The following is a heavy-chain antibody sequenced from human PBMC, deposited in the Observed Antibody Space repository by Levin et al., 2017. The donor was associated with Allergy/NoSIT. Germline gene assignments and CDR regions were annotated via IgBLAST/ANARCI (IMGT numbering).Heavy chain of an antibody. Sequence: PGGSLRLSCAASGFAFSDYYMSWIRQAPGKGLEWVSYISSSGSTIYYADSVKGRFTISRDNAKNSLYLQMNSLRAEDTAVYYCARDYNEPNYCTGGVCRRYYYYYMDVWGKGTTVTVSS. J-gene: IGHJ6*03. CDR2: ISSSGSTI. D-gene: IGHD2-8*02. CDR3: ARDYNEPNYCTGGVCRRYYYYYMDV. V-gene: IGHV3-11*01. CDR1: GFAFSDYY.